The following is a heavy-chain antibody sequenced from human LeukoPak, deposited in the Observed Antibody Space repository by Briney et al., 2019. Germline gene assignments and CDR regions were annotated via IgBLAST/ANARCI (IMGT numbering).Heavy chain of an antibody. CDR2: ISHDGSNK. CDR1: EFIFSSYG. Sequence: PGKSLRLSCTISEFIFSSYGIHWVRQAPGKGLEWVALISHDGSNKHYGDSVKGRFTISRDNSKNTVYLQMSSLRAEDTAVYYCAREAGLGELSSLDYWGQGTLVTVSS. D-gene: IGHD3-16*02. J-gene: IGHJ4*02. CDR3: AREAGLGELSSLDY. V-gene: IGHV3-30*03.